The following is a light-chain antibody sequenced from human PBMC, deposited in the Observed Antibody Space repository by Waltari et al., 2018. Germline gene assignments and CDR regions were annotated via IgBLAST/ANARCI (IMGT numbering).Light chain of an antibody. CDR1: SRDVGGYNY. Sequence: QSALTQPRSVSGSPGQSVTISCTGTSRDVGGYNYVSWYQQHPGKAPKLMIYYVSKRPSGVPDRFSGSKSGNTASLTISGLQAEDEADYYCCSYAGSYTLVFGGGTKLTVL. CDR3: CSYAGSYTLV. J-gene: IGLJ2*01. CDR2: YVS. V-gene: IGLV2-11*01.